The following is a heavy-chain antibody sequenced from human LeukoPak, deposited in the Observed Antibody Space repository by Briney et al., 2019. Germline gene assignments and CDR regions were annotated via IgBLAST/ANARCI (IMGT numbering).Heavy chain of an antibody. Sequence: PGGSLRLSCAASGFSLSNYWMNWVRQAPGKGLEWVASIKPDGSEKYYVDSLRGRFTISRDDARNSPYLQMNSLRAEDTAVYYCAEGGYWGQGTLVTVSS. CDR2: IKPDGSEK. J-gene: IGHJ4*02. V-gene: IGHV3-7*01. CDR1: GFSLSNYW. CDR3: AEGGY.